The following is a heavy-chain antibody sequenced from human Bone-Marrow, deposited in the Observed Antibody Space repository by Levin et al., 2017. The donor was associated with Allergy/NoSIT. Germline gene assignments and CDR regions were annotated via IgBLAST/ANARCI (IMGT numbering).Heavy chain of an antibody. CDR2: MNPKSGGT. J-gene: IGHJ4*02. V-gene: IGHV1-2*02. CDR1: GYTFTGSY. D-gene: IGHD2-15*01. Sequence: GASVKVSCKTSGYTFTGSYIHWVRQAPGQGLEWMGWMNPKSGGTKYAEKFQGRVTMTRDTSISTAYMELSRLRSDDTAVYYCASPILVGRPDSWGQGTLVTVSS. CDR3: ASPILVGRPDS.